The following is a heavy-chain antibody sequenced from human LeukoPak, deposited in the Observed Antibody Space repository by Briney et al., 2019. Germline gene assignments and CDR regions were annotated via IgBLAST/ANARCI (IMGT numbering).Heavy chain of an antibody. CDR1: SGSISNYY. Sequence: NPSETLSLTCTVSSGSISNYYWSWIRQPAGKGLEWIGRLHASGSTNYNPSLKSRVTISVDTSKNQFSLKLNSVTAADTAVYYCAREVAAAAPFGYWGQGTLVTVSS. CDR3: AREVAAAAPFGY. CDR2: LHASGST. V-gene: IGHV4-4*07. J-gene: IGHJ4*02. D-gene: IGHD6-13*01.